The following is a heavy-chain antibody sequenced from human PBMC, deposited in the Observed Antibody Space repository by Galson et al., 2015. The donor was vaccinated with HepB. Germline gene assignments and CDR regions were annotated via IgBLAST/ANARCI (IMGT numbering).Heavy chain of an antibody. V-gene: IGHV5-51*03. CDR1: GYIFANYW. CDR2: IYPADSDA. J-gene: IGHJ3*02. Sequence: QSGAEVKKPGESLRISCKASGYIFANYWIGWVRQMPDKGLEWMAIIYPADSDARYSPSFQGQVTISADKSISTAYLQWISLKASDTAMYYCARRNHRYESSGYDAFDIWGQGTLVTVSS. D-gene: IGHD3-22*01. CDR3: ARRNHRYESSGYDAFDI.